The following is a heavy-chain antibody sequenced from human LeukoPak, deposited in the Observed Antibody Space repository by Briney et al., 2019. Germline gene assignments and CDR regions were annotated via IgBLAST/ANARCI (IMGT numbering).Heavy chain of an antibody. CDR2: IKQDGSEK. D-gene: IGHD3-22*01. CDR3: ARLYYYDSSGYYYLGYFDY. V-gene: IGHV3-7*01. Sequence: GGSLRLSCAASGFTFSSYGMHWVRQAPGKGLEWVANIKQDGSEKYYVDSVKGRFTISRDNAKNSLYLQMNSLRAEDTAVYYCARLYYYDSSGYYYLGYFDYWGQGTLVTVSS. CDR1: GFTFSSYG. J-gene: IGHJ4*02.